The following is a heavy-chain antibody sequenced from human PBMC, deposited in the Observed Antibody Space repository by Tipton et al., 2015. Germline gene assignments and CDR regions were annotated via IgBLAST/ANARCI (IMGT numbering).Heavy chain of an antibody. CDR3: ARDAGHSRWAGNPFDY. Sequence: TLSLTCTVSGGSLSTYFWTWIRQSPGKGLEWIGCIYYNGHTTYNPSLKSRLTMSVDTSKDQFSLPLSSVTAADTAMYYCARDAGHSRWAGNPFDYWGQGILVTVSS. J-gene: IGHJ4*02. CDR1: GGSLSTYF. CDR2: IYYNGHT. D-gene: IGHD5-18*01. V-gene: IGHV4-59*13.